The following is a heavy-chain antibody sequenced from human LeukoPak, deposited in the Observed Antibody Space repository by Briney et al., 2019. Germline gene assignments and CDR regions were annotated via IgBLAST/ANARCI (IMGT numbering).Heavy chain of an antibody. CDR1: GFTFSSYW. D-gene: IGHD3-10*01. CDR2: IKQDGSEK. V-gene: IGHV3-7*01. Sequence: GGSLRLSCAASGFTFSSYWMSWVRQAPGKGLEWVANIKQDGSEKYYVDSVKGRFTISRDNAKNSLYLQMNSLRAEDTAVYYCTRARITMVRGVISRRNYFDYWGQGTLVTVSS. CDR3: TRARITMVRGVISRRNYFDY. J-gene: IGHJ4*02.